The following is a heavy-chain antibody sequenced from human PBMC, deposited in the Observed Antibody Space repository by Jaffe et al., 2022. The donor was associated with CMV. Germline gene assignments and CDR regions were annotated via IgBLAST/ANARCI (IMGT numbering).Heavy chain of an antibody. D-gene: IGHD3-3*01. CDR3: ARDGSRAYDFYRYFDL. CDR2: IYYSGST. Sequence: QVQLQESGPGLVKPSETLSLTCTVSGGSISSYYWSWIRQPPGKGLEWIGYIYYSGSTNYNPSLKSRVTISVDTSKNQFSLKLSSVTAADTAVYYCARDGSRAYDFYRYFDLWGRGTLVTVSS. J-gene: IGHJ2*01. V-gene: IGHV4-59*01. CDR1: GGSISSYY.